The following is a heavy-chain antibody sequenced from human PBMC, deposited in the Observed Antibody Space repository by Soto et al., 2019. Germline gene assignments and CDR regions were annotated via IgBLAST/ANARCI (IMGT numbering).Heavy chain of an antibody. Sequence: GGSLRLSCAASGFTFSSYAMSWVRQAPGKGLEWVSAFSGSGGSTYYADSVKGRFTISRDNSKNTLFLQMNSLRAEDTAVYYFASPRITMIVVGTPFPEYFQHWGQGTLVTVSS. CDR1: GFTFSSYA. V-gene: IGHV3-23*01. CDR2: FSGSGGST. D-gene: IGHD3-22*01. CDR3: ASPRITMIVVGTPFPEYFQH. J-gene: IGHJ1*01.